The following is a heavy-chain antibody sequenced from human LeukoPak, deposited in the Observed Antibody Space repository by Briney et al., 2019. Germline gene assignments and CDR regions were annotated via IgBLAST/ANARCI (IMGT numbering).Heavy chain of an antibody. CDR2: INHSGST. D-gene: IGHD5-12*01. J-gene: IGHJ4*02. CDR1: GGSFSGYY. Sequence: SETLSLTCAVYGGSFSGYYWSWIRQPPGKGLEWIGEINHSGSTNYNPSLKSRVTISVDTSKNQFSLELSSVTAADTAVYYCARNADIVATLGAFDYWGQGTLVTVSS. CDR3: ARNADIVATLGAFDY. V-gene: IGHV4-34*01.